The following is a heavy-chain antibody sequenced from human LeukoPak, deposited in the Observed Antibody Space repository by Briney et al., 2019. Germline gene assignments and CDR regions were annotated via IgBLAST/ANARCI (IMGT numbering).Heavy chain of an antibody. CDR3: ARALRWYRYFDL. D-gene: IGHD4-23*01. CDR1: GGSISSSSYY. CDR2: IYYSGST. V-gene: IGHV4-39*07. J-gene: IGHJ2*01. Sequence: SETLSLTCTVSGGSISSSSYYWGWIRQPPRKGLEWIGSIYYSGSTYYNPSLKSRVTISVDTSKNQFSLKLSSVTAADTAVYYCARALRWYRYFDLWGRGTLVTVSS.